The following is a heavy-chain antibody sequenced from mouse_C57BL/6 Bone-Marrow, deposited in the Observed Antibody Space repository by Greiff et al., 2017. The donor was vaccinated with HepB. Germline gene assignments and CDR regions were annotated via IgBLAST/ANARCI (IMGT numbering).Heavy chain of an antibody. J-gene: IGHJ3*01. Sequence: VQLQQSGAELVRPGTSVKVSCKASGYAFTNYLIEWVKQRPGQGLEWIGVINPGSGGTNYNEKFKGKATLTADKSSSTAYMQLSSLTSEDSAVYFCARERGYYGNSWFAYWGQGTLVTVSA. D-gene: IGHD2-1*01. V-gene: IGHV1-54*01. CDR2: INPGSGGT. CDR3: ARERGYYGNSWFAY. CDR1: GYAFTNYL.